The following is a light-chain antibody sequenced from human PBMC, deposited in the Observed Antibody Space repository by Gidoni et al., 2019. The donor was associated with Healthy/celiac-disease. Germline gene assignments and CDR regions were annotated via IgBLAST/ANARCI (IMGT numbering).Light chain of an antibody. Sequence: DIVMTQSPDSLAVSLGERATINCKSSQSVLYSSNNKNYLAWYQQKPGQPPKLLIYWASTRESGVPDRSSGSGSGTDFTLTISSLQAEDVAVYYCQQYYSTPPWTFGQXTKVEIK. CDR2: WAS. V-gene: IGKV4-1*01. CDR1: QSVLYSSNNKNY. J-gene: IGKJ1*01. CDR3: QQYYSTPPWT.